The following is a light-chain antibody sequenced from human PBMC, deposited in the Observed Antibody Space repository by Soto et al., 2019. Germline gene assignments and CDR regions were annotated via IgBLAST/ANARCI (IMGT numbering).Light chain of an antibody. CDR3: SSYAGSNNSV. V-gene: IGLV2-8*01. J-gene: IGLJ1*01. CDR1: SSDVGGYNY. Sequence: QSALTQPPSASGSPGQLVTISCTGTSSDVGGYNYVSWYQQHPGKAPKLMIYEVSKRPSGVPDRFSGSKSGNTASLTVSGLQAEDEADYYCSSYAGSNNSVFGTGTKLTVL. CDR2: EVS.